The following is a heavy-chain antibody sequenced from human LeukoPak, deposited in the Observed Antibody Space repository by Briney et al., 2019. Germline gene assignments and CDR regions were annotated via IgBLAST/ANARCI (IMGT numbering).Heavy chain of an antibody. Sequence: GGSLRLSCAASGFTFSSYEMNWVRQAPGKGLEWVSYISSSGSTIYYADSVKGRFTISRDNAKNSLYLQMNSLRAEDMALYYCAKDISKSGWYGDAFDIWGQGTMVTVSS. CDR3: AKDISKSGWYGDAFDI. D-gene: IGHD6-19*01. CDR1: GFTFSSYE. CDR2: ISSSGSTI. J-gene: IGHJ3*02. V-gene: IGHV3-48*03.